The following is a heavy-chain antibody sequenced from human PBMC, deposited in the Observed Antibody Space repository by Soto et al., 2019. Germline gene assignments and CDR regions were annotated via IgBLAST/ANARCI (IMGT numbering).Heavy chain of an antibody. J-gene: IGHJ4*01. CDR3: ARGHWELPY. Sequence: PSETLSLTCAVSGGSISSSNWWSWIRQPPGKGLEWIGYIYYTGSTDYNPSLKSRVTISLDTTKNQISLKLSSVTAADTAIYYCARGHWELPYWGQGTLVTVSS. CDR1: GGSISSSNW. V-gene: IGHV4-59*08. CDR2: IYYTGST. D-gene: IGHD3-10*01.